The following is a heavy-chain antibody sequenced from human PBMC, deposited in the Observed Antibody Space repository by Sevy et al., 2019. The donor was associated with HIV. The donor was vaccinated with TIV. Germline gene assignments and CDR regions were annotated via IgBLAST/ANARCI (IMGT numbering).Heavy chain of an antibody. CDR3: ARAGGDWDIDY. CDR1: GFTFSDYY. CDR2: ISSSGNSI. D-gene: IGHD2-21*02. Sequence: GGSLRLSCAASGFTFSDYYMSWVRQAPGKGLEWVSYISSSGNSIYYADSVKGRFTVSRDNAKNSLYLQMNSLRGEDTAVYYWARAGGDWDIDYWGQGTLVTVSS. V-gene: IGHV3-11*01. J-gene: IGHJ4*02.